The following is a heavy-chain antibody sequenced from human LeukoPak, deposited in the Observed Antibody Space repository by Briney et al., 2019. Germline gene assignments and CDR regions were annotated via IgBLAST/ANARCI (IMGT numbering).Heavy chain of an antibody. V-gene: IGHV3-21*01. J-gene: IGHJ4*02. CDR1: EFTFSEYS. Sequence: GGSLRLSCAASEFTFSEYSMNWVRQAPGKGLEWVSSISSSSNYIYYADSVKGGFTISRDNAKNSLYLQMNSLRAEDTAMYYCARLYSSGWRYFDYWGQGTLVTVSS. CDR3: ARLYSSGWRYFDY. CDR2: ISSSSNYI. D-gene: IGHD6-19*01.